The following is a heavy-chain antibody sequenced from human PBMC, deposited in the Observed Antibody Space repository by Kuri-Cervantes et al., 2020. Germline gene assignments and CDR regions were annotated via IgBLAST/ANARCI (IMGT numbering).Heavy chain of an antibody. V-gene: IGHV4-39*07. CDR3: ARDSSSYYYYGMDV. CDR2: IYYSGST. J-gene: IGHJ6*02. CDR1: GGSISTGSYY. D-gene: IGHD6-6*01. Sequence: SETLSLTCTVSGGSISTGSYYWGWIRQPPGKGLEWIGSIYYSGSTYYNPSLKSRVTISVDTSKNQFSLKLSSVTAADTAVYYCARDSSSYYYYGMDVWGQGTTVTVSS.